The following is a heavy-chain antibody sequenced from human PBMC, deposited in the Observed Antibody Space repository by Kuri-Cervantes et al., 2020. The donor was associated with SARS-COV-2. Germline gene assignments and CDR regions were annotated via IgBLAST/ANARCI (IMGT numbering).Heavy chain of an antibody. CDR2: IYYSGST. V-gene: IGHV4-39*07. CDR1: GGSISSSSYY. CDR3: ARVGVVIAIPDY. Sequence: GSLRLSCTVSGGSISSSSYYWGWIRQPPGKGLERIGSIYYSGSTYYNPSLKSRVTISVDTSKNQFSLKLSSVTAADTAVYYCARVGVVIAIPDYWGQGTLVTVSS. J-gene: IGHJ4*02. D-gene: IGHD2-21*01.